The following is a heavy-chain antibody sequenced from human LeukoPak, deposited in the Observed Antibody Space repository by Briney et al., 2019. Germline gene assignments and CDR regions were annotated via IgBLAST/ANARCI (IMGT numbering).Heavy chain of an antibody. CDR2: IYYGGTT. V-gene: IGHV4-31*03. D-gene: IGHD1-7*01. Sequence: SETLSLTCTVSGGFIRSGGYYWNWIRQFPGKGLQWIGYIYYGGTTYYNPSLESRVSISVDTSKNQFSLKLTSVTAADTAIYYCARDNWNYGSSMDVWGQGTTVTVSS. CDR1: GGFIRSGGYY. J-gene: IGHJ6*02. CDR3: ARDNWNYGSSMDV.